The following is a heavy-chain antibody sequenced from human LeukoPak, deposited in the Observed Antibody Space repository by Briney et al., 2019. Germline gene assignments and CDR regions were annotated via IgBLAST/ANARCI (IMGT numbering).Heavy chain of an antibody. D-gene: IGHD2-2*01. CDR1: GLTFNTYA. V-gene: IGHV3-23*01. J-gene: IGHJ4*02. Sequence: GESLRLSCAASGLTFNTYAMSWVRQAPGKGLEWVSAISSSGGSTFHADSVKGRFTISRDNAKNSLYLQMNSLRAEDTAVYYCARGDYSSSVPDYWGQGTLVTVSS. CDR3: ARGDYSSSVPDY. CDR2: ISSSGGST.